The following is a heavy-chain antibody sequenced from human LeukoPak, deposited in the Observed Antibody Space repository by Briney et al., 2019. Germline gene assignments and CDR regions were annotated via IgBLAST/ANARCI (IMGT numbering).Heavy chain of an antibody. CDR2: IYYSGTT. V-gene: IGHV4-59*01. CDR1: GGSINSYY. CDR3: ARVTKSSGYYLDV. J-gene: IGHJ6*03. D-gene: IGHD3-22*01. Sequence: SKTLSLTCTVSGGSINSYYWGLIRQPPGKGLEWIGYIYYSGTTTYNPSLRSRVTISIDTSENQFSLKLSSVTAADTALYYCARVTKSSGYYLDVWGKGTTVTISS.